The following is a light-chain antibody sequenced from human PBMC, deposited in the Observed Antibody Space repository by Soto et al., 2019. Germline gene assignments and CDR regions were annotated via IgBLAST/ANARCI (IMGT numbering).Light chain of an antibody. J-gene: IGKJ1*01. V-gene: IGKV1-5*03. CDR3: HHYNSYSEA. CDR1: QTISSW. CDR2: KAS. Sequence: DIQMTQSPSTLSGSVGDRVTITCRASQTISSWLAWYQQKPGKAPKLLIYKASTLKSGVPSRLSGSGSGTEFTLTISSLQPDDFATYYCHHYNSYSEAVGQGTKVDIK.